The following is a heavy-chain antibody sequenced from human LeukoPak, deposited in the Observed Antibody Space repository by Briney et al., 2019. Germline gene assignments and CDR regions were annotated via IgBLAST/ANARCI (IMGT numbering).Heavy chain of an antibody. D-gene: IGHD2-21*02. J-gene: IGHJ6*03. V-gene: IGHV1-8*02. CDR2: MNPNSGNT. CDR3: ARGFEAYCGGDCYPIPYYYYYMDV. Sequence: ASVKVSCKASGYTFTSYDINWVRQATGQGLEWMGWMNPNSGNTGYAQKFQGRVTMTRNTSISTAYMELSSLRSEDTAVYYCARGFEAYCGGDCYPIPYYYYYMDVWGKGTTVTISS. CDR1: GYTFTSYD.